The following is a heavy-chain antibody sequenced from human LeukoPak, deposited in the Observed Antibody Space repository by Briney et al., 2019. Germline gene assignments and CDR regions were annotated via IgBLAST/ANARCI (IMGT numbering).Heavy chain of an antibody. CDR1: GYNFISYY. Sequence: GASVKVSCKASGYNFISYYMHWVRQAPGQGLEWMGIINPSGGSTSYAQKFQDRVTMTRDTSTSTVYMELSSLKSEDTAVYYCARVRGLWFGEFYFDYWGQGTLVTVSS. D-gene: IGHD3-10*01. V-gene: IGHV1-46*01. J-gene: IGHJ4*02. CDR2: INPSGGST. CDR3: ARVRGLWFGEFYFDY.